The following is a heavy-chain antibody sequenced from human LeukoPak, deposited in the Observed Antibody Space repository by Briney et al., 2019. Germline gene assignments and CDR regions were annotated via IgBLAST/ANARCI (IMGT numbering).Heavy chain of an antibody. V-gene: IGHV3-21*01. CDR3: ARGDYYGSGSFDY. Sequence: GGSLRLSCAASGFTFSSYTMNWVRQAPGKGLEWVSSISSSSSYIYYADSVKGRFTISRDNAKNSLYLQMNSLRAGDTAVYYCARGDYYGSGSFDYWGQGTLVTVSS. D-gene: IGHD3-10*01. J-gene: IGHJ4*02. CDR1: GFTFSSYT. CDR2: ISSSSSYI.